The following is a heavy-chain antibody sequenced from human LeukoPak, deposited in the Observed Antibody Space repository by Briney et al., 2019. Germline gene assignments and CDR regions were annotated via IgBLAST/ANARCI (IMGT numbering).Heavy chain of an antibody. CDR2: INTGNGNT. CDR3: ARDHYYGSGIYNYFDN. CDR1: GYTFTKYS. Sequence: ASVKVSCKASGYTFTKYSMHWVRQAPGQRPEWMGCINTGNGNTRYSQNFQGRFSITRDTSASTVYMELSGLRSEDTAVYYCARDHYYGSGIYNYFDNWGQGTLVTVSS. V-gene: IGHV1-3*04. J-gene: IGHJ4*02. D-gene: IGHD3-10*01.